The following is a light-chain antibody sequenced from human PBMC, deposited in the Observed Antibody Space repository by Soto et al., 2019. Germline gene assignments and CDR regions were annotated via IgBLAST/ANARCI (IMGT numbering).Light chain of an antibody. CDR3: SSYTSSSFYV. V-gene: IGLV2-14*01. CDR1: SSDVGGYNY. Sequence: QSVLTQPASVSGSPGQSITISCTGTSSDVGGYNYVSWYQQHPGKAPKLMIYDVSNRPSGVSNRFSSSKSGNTASLTISGLQAEDEADYYCSSYTSSSFYVFGTGTKLTVL. J-gene: IGLJ1*01. CDR2: DVS.